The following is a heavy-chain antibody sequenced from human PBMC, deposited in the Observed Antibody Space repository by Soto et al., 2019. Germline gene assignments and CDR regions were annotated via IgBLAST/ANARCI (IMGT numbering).Heavy chain of an antibody. CDR2: MNPNSGNT. D-gene: IGHD2-2*01. CDR3: ARSCSSTSCYYYYYYYMDV. Sequence: GASVKVSCKASGYTFTSYDINWVRQATGQGLEWMGWMNPNSGNTGYAQKFQGRVTMTRNTSISTAYMELSSLRSEDTAVYYCARSCSSTSCYYYYYYYMDVWGKGTTVTVSS. CDR1: GYTFTSYD. V-gene: IGHV1-8*01. J-gene: IGHJ6*03.